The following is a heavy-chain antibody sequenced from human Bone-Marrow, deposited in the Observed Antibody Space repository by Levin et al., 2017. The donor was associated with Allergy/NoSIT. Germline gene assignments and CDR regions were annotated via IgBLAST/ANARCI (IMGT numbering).Heavy chain of an antibody. Sequence: GGSLRLSCAASGFPFGTFGMHWVRQNPGKGLAWVALISSDGSNEYYVDSVKGRFTISRDNSKNTLYLQMNSLRAEDSAVYYCAKGDVDIGMVIYSGMDVWGQGTTVTVSS. D-gene: IGHD5-18*01. CDR3: AKGDVDIGMVIYSGMDV. J-gene: IGHJ6*02. CDR1: GFPFGTFG. CDR2: ISSDGSNE. V-gene: IGHV3-30*18.